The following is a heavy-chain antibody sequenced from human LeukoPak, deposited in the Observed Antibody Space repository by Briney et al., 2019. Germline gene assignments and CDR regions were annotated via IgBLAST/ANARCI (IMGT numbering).Heavy chain of an antibody. CDR1: GYYFTGYY. J-gene: IGHJ4*02. D-gene: IGHD3-10*01. Sequence: ASVTVSCKAPGYYFTGYYVHWVRQAPGQGLEWVGIINPSNAETVYAQKFQGRVTMTTDTSTSTVYMELSSLTSDDTAVYYCTRFGESHFDFWGQGTLVTVSP. CDR3: TRFGESHFDF. V-gene: IGHV1-46*01. CDR2: INPSNAET.